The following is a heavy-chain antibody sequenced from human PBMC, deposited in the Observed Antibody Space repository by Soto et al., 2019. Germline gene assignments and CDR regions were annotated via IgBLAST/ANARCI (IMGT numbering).Heavy chain of an antibody. CDR3: ARGVYGSGNYYTGPSAFDI. J-gene: IGHJ3*02. D-gene: IGHD3-10*01. V-gene: IGHV1-69*06. CDR2: TIPVFNTA. CDR1: GGTLSDHG. Sequence: QVQLEQSGAEVKKPWSSVKVSCKASGGTLSDHGVAWLRQAPGQGLEWMGGTIPVFNTAKYAQKFQCRVTVTADKFTNIAYMELSSLRSEDTAFYFCARGVYGSGNYYTGPSAFDIWGQGTMVIVSS.